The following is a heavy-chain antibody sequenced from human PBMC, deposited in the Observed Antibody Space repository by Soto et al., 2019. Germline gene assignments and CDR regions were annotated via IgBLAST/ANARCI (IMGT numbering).Heavy chain of an antibody. D-gene: IGHD2-2*01. Sequence: VQLVESGGGLVQPGGSLRLSCAASGFTFSSSGMHWVRQAPGKRLEWVTVISYDGSNKDYADSVRGRFTISRDNSKNTLYQQMNSLRAEDTAVYYCAKERMEQYQLLHCFDYWGHGTLFA. J-gene: IGHJ4*01. CDR3: AKERMEQYQLLHCFDY. CDR1: GFTFSSSG. CDR2: ISYDGSNK. V-gene: IGHV3-30*18.